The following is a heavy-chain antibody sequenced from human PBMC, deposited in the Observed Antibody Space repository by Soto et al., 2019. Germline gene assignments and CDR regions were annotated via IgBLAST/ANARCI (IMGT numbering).Heavy chain of an antibody. CDR3: ARVVLKDTVTHSGWYFDL. D-gene: IGHD4-17*01. V-gene: IGHV3-21*01. CDR1: GFTFSSYS. J-gene: IGHJ2*01. Sequence: GGSLRLSCAASGFTFSSYSMNWVRQAPGKGLEWVSSISSSSSYIYYADSVKGRFTISRDNAKNSLYLQMNSLRAEETALYYCARVVLKDTVTHSGWYFDLWGRGTLVTVSS. CDR2: ISSSSSYI.